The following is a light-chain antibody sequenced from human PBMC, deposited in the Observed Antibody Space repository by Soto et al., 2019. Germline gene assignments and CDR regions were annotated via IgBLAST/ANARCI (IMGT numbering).Light chain of an antibody. Sequence: QSVLTQPPSASGTPGQRVTISCSGSSSNIGRNTVNWYQQLPGTAPKLLIYSNNQRPSGVPDRFSGSKSGTSGSLAISGLQSEDEADYYCAGWDDSLNGLVFGGGTKLTVL. J-gene: IGLJ2*01. CDR3: AGWDDSLNGLV. CDR1: SSNIGRNT. CDR2: SNN. V-gene: IGLV1-44*01.